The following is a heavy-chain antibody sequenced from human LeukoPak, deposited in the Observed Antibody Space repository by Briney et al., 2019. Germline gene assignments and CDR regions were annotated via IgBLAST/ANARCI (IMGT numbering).Heavy chain of an antibody. CDR2: IYTSGST. J-gene: IGHJ4*02. V-gene: IGHV4-4*09. CDR3: ARGIWSEMATNYFDY. Sequence: PSETLSLTCTVSGGSISSYYWSWIRQPPGKGLEWIGYIYTSGSTNYTPSLKSRVTISVDTSKNQFSLKLSSVTAADTAVYYCARGIWSEMATNYFDYWGRGTLVTVSS. D-gene: IGHD5-24*01. CDR1: GGSISSYY.